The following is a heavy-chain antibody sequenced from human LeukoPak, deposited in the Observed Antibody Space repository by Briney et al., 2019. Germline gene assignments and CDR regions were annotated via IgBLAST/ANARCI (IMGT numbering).Heavy chain of an antibody. CDR3: ARVDYYDSSGYYYGY. V-gene: IGHV4-4*07. D-gene: IGHD3-22*01. Sequence: SETLSLTCTVSGGSISSYYWSWLRQPAGKGLEWIGRIYTSGSTNYNPSLNSRVTISVDTSKNQFSLKLSSVTAADTAVYYCARVDYYDSSGYYYGYWGQGTLVTVSS. CDR1: GGSISSYY. CDR2: IYTSGST. J-gene: IGHJ4*02.